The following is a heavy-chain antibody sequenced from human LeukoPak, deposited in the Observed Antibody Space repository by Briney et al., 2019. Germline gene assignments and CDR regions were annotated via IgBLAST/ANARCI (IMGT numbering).Heavy chain of an antibody. CDR3: ARQSMLYFMWFDP. D-gene: IGHD2-8*01. V-gene: IGHV4-34*01. J-gene: IGHJ5*02. CDR2: INHSGST. Sequence: SETLSLTCAVYGGSFSGYYWSWIRQPPGKGLEWVGEINHSGSTNYNPSLKSRVTISVDTSKNQFSLKLSSVTAADTAVYYCARQSMLYFMWFDPWGQGTLVTVSS. CDR1: GGSFSGYY.